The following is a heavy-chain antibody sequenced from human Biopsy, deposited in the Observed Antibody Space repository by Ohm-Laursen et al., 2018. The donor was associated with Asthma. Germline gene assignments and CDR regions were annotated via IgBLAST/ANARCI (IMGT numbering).Heavy chain of an antibody. V-gene: IGHV4-30-2*01. D-gene: IGHD3-22*01. CDR2: ISHSGST. J-gene: IGHJ4*02. CDR1: GGSISSGGY. Sequence: SQTLSLTCAVSGGSISSGGYWTWIRQPPGKGLEWIGYISHSGSTYFNPSLKSRVTISLDRTKSQFSLKLSSVTAADTAVYYCARAQDYYDSRGYYRSFDYWGQGTLVTVSS. CDR3: ARAQDYYDSRGYYRSFDY.